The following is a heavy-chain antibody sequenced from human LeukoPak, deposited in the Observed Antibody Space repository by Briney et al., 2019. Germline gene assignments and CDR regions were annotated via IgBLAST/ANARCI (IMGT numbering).Heavy chain of an antibody. J-gene: IGHJ4*02. D-gene: IGHD1-26*01. Sequence: PGGSLRLSCAASGFTFSSYWMSWVRQAPGRGLERVANIKQDGSEKYYVDSVKGRFTISRDNAKNSVYLEMKNLRAEDTAVYYCASLAGATEYWGQGTLVSVSS. CDR1: GFTFSSYW. V-gene: IGHV3-7*05. CDR3: ASLAGATEY. CDR2: IKQDGSEK.